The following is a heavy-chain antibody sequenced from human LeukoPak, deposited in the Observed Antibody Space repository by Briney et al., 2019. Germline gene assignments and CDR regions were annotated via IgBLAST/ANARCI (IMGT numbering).Heavy chain of an antibody. CDR1: GYSISSAYY. V-gene: IGHV4-38-2*02. CDR2: FSHSGST. D-gene: IGHD5-18*01. J-gene: IGHJ4*02. CDR3: ARDRTDTAMVTIDY. Sequence: SETLSLTCTVSGYSISSAYYWGWIRQPPGKGLEWIGSFSHSGSTYYNPSLNSRDTISVDTSKNQFSLKLSSVTAADTAVYYCARDRTDTAMVTIDYWGQGTLVTVSS.